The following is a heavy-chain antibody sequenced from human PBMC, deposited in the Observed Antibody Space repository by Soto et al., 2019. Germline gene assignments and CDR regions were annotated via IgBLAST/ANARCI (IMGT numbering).Heavy chain of an antibody. J-gene: IGHJ6*01. CDR1: GFTVIHDW. V-gene: IGHV3-66*01. Sequence: EVQLVESGGGFVQPGGYLRLSCAASGFTVIHDWMYWVRQVPVKGLERVSVIRSGGNTSYADSVEGRFTISRDNAKNTVYLQMNRLRAEDTAVYYCVRENYYYGMDVWGQGTTITVSS. CDR3: VRENYYYGMDV. CDR2: IRSGGNT.